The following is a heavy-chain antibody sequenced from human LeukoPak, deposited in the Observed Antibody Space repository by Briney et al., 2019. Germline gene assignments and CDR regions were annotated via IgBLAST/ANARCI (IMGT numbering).Heavy chain of an antibody. J-gene: IGHJ3*02. CDR1: GYSISSDYY. Sequence: SETLSLTCTVSGYSISSDYYWGWIRQPPGKGLEWIGSIHHSGRTYYNPSLKSRVTISVDTSKNQFSLKLSSVTAADTAVYYCARDGITIFEFDAFDIWGQGTMVTVSS. D-gene: IGHD3-3*01. CDR2: IHHSGRT. V-gene: IGHV4-38-2*02. CDR3: ARDGITIFEFDAFDI.